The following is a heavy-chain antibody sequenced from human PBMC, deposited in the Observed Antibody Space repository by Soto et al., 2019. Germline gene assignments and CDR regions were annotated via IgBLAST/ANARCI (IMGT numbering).Heavy chain of an antibody. D-gene: IGHD2-21*02. Sequence: QVQLVQSGAEVKKPGSSVKVSCKASGGTFSSYAISWVRQAPGQGLEWMGGIIPIFGTANYAQKFQGRVTITADKSTSTAYMELRSLRSEDTAVYFCASSVAHCGRDCYTLDWFDPWGQGTLVTVSS. V-gene: IGHV1-69*06. CDR2: IIPIFGTA. CDR1: GGTFSSYA. J-gene: IGHJ5*02. CDR3: ASSVAHCGRDCYTLDWFDP.